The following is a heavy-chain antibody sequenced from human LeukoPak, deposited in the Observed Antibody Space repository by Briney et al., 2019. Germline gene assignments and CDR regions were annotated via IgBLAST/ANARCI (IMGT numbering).Heavy chain of an antibody. V-gene: IGHV4-59*13. Sequence: SETLSLTCTVSGGSISGYYWSWIRRPPGMRLEWIGYIDDSGNTNYNPSLKSQVTISVDKSKNQFSLKLSFVTAADAAMYYCARSEYHNSGSHTVFDAFDIWGQGTRVTVSS. CDR3: ARSEYHNSGSHTVFDAFDI. J-gene: IGHJ3*02. CDR2: IDDSGNT. D-gene: IGHD3-10*01. CDR1: GGSISGYY.